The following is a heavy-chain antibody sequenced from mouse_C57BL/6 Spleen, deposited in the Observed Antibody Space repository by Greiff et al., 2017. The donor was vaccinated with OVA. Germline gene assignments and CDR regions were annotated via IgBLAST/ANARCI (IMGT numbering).Heavy chain of an antibody. J-gene: IGHJ3*01. CDR1: GYSFTDYN. CDR3: ARPNYYGSTCGRFAY. CDR2: INPNYGTT. D-gene: IGHD1-1*01. Sequence: LQESGPELVKPGASVKISCKASGYSFTDYNMNWVKQSNGKSLEWIGVINPNYGTTRYNQKFKGKATLTVDQSSSTAYMQLNSLTYEDSAVYFCARPNYYGSTCGRFAYWGQGTLVTVSA. V-gene: IGHV1-39*01.